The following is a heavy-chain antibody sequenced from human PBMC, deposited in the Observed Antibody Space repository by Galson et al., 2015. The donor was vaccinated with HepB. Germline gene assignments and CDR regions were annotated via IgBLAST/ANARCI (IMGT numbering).Heavy chain of an antibody. CDR2: IHGGSGDT. CDR3: ARDEDS. V-gene: IGHV1-3*01. Sequence: SVKVSCKASGYSFTSYAIHWVRQAPGQTLEWLGWIHGGSGDTKYSQKIRDRVTITRDTFATTAYMELSSLRSEDTAVYYCARDEDSWGQGTLVTVSS. CDR1: GYSFTSYA. J-gene: IGHJ4*02.